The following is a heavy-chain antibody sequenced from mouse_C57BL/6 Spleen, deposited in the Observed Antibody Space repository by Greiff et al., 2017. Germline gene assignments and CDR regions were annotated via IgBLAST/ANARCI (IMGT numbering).Heavy chain of an antibody. CDR2: ISDGGSYT. CDR1: GFTFSSYA. CDR3: AREDYYGSPSWFAY. V-gene: IGHV5-4*01. D-gene: IGHD1-1*01. J-gene: IGHJ3*01. Sequence: EVQLVESGGGLVKPGGSLKLSCAASGFTFSSYAMSWVRQTPEKRLEWVATISDGGSYTYYPDNVKGRFTISRDNAKNNLYLQMSHLKSEDTAMYYCAREDYYGSPSWFAYWGQGTLVTVSA.